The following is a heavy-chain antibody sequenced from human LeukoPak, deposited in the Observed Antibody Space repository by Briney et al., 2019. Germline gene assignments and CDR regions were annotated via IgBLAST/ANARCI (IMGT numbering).Heavy chain of an antibody. V-gene: IGHV1-8*03. CDR2: MNPNSGNT. Sequence: ASVKVSCKASGGTFSSYAISWVRQAPGQGLEWMGWMNPNSGNTGYAQKFQGRVTITRNTSISTAYMELSSLRSEDTAVYYCARGLSVYAFWSGNPNYNWFDPWGQGTLVTVSS. CDR3: ARGLSVYAFWSGNPNYNWFDP. J-gene: IGHJ5*02. D-gene: IGHD3-3*01. CDR1: GGTFSSYA.